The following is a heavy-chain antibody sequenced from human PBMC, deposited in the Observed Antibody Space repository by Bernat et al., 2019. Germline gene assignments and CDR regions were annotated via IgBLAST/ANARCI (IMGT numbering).Heavy chain of an antibody. D-gene: IGHD2-2*01. V-gene: IGHV1-8*01. CDR1: GYTFTSYD. CDR2: MNPNSGNT. J-gene: IGHJ5*02. CDR3: ARDESSVVVPAARGWFDP. Sequence: QVLLVQSGAEVKKPGASVKVSCKASGYTFTSYDINWVRQATGQGLEWMGWMNPNSGNTGYAQKFQGRVTMTRNTSISTAYMELGSLRSEDTAVYYCARDESSVVVPAARGWFDPWGQGTLVTVSS.